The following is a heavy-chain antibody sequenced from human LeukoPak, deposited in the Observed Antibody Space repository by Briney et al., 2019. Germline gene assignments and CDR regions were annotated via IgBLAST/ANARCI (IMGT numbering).Heavy chain of an antibody. D-gene: IGHD3-3*01. Sequence: PGGSLRLSCAASGFTVSSNYMSWVRQAPGKGLEWVSYISSSGSTIYYADSVKGRFTISRDNAKNSLYLQMNSLRAEDTAVYYCARDGVFGVVTPEWFDPWGQGTLVTVSS. CDR2: ISSSGSTI. CDR3: ARDGVFGVVTPEWFDP. V-gene: IGHV3-11*04. CDR1: GFTVSSNY. J-gene: IGHJ5*02.